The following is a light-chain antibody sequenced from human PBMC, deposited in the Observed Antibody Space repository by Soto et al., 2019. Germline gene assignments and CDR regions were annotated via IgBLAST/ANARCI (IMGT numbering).Light chain of an antibody. CDR3: QQNHNSWT. CDR2: AAS. V-gene: IGKV3-20*01. J-gene: IGKJ1*01. Sequence: EIVLTQSPGTLSLSPGERATVSCRASQSVSSSYVAWYQQKPGQAPRLLIYAASGRATGIPDRFSGSGSGTEFTLTISRLEPEDFAVYYCQQNHNSWTFGQGTKVEVK. CDR1: QSVSSSY.